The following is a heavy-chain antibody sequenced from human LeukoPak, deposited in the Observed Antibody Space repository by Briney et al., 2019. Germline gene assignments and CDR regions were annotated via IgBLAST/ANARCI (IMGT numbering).Heavy chain of an antibody. V-gene: IGHV3-74*01. J-gene: IGHJ6*02. CDR3: AVHHDYSKYGYYYGMDV. D-gene: IGHD4-11*01. CDR1: GVTLNSYW. Sequence: PGGSLRLSCAASGVTLNSYWMHWVRQAPGKGRVWVSRINTDGSSISYADSVKGRFTISRDNAKNTLYLQMNSLRAEDTAVYYCAVHHDYSKYGYYYGMDVWGQGTTVTVSS. CDR2: INTDGSSI.